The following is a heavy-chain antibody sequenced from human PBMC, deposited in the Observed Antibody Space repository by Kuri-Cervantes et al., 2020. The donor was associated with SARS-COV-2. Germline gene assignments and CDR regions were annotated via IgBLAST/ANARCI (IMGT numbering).Heavy chain of an antibody. CDR2: LWEDGSNE. Sequence: GESLKIPCAASGIPFSTFGMHWVRQAPGKGPEWVAGLWEDGSNEKYADSVKGRFSISRDNSKKMLYLQMNSLRDEDTAVYYCARAVYNSGFFDFWGQGTLVTVSS. D-gene: IGHD2-8*01. CDR1: GIPFSTFG. J-gene: IGHJ4*02. CDR3: ARAVYNSGFFDF. V-gene: IGHV3-33*08.